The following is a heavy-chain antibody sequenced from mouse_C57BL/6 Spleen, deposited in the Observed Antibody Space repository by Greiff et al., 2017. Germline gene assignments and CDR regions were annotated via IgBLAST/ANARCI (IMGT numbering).Heavy chain of an antibody. CDR2: IDPETGGT. Sequence: VQLQQSGAELVRPGASVTLSCKASGYTFTDYEMHWVKQTPVHGLEWIGAIDPETGGTAYNQKFKGKAILTADKSSSTAYMKLRSLTSEDSAVYYCTRRYYEDAMDYWGQGTSVTVSS. D-gene: IGHD2-4*01. V-gene: IGHV1-15*01. J-gene: IGHJ4*01. CDR3: TRRYYEDAMDY. CDR1: GYTFTDYE.